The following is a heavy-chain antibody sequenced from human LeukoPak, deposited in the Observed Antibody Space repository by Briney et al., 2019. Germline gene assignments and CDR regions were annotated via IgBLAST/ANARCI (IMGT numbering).Heavy chain of an antibody. CDR2: INPSGGST. Sequence: ASVKVSCKASGYTFTSYYMHWVRQAPGQGLEWMGIINPSGGSTSYAQKFQGRVTMTTDTSTSTAYMELRSLRSDDTAVFYCARDMGVPAASYFFDYWGQGTLVTVSS. V-gene: IGHV1-46*01. CDR1: GYTFTSYY. CDR3: ARDMGVPAASYFFDY. D-gene: IGHD2-2*01. J-gene: IGHJ4*02.